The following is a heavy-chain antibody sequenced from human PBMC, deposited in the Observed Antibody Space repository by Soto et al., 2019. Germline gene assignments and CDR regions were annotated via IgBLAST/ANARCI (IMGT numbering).Heavy chain of an antibody. CDR1: GGAISSSKW. D-gene: IGHD6-19*01. Sequence: SETLSLTCAVSGGAISSSKWWGWGRQPPGKGLEWIGEIYHSGSTNYNPSLKSRVTISVDKSKNQFSLKLSSVTAADTAVYYCARVAVAGTRVDYWGQGTLVTVS. J-gene: IGHJ4*02. CDR3: ARVAVAGTRVDY. V-gene: IGHV4-4*02. CDR2: IYHSGST.